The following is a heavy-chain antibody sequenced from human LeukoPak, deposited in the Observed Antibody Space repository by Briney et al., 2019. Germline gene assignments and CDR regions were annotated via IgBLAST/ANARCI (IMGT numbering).Heavy chain of an antibody. Sequence: GGSLRLSCAASGFTFSTYAMHWVRQAPGKGLEWVAVMSYDGKNENYADSVKGRFSISRDYAKNTLYLQMNSLRAEDTAVYYCARDQYHYGSGTLIESFDLWGQGTMVTVSS. CDR1: GFTFSTYA. J-gene: IGHJ3*01. CDR2: MSYDGKNE. V-gene: IGHV3-30*04. D-gene: IGHD3-10*01. CDR3: ARDQYHYGSGTLIESFDL.